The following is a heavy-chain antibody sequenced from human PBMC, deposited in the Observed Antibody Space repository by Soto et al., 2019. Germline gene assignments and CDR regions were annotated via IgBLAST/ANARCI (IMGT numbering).Heavy chain of an antibody. V-gene: IGHV1-18*01. D-gene: IGHD3-9*01. Sequence: QGLEWMGWISAYNGNTNYAQKLQGRVTMTTDTSTSTAYMELRSLRSDDTAVYYCARDPMDYYDILTGYYLGDAFDIWGQGTMVTVSS. CDR3: ARDPMDYYDILTGYYLGDAFDI. J-gene: IGHJ3*02. CDR2: ISAYNGNT.